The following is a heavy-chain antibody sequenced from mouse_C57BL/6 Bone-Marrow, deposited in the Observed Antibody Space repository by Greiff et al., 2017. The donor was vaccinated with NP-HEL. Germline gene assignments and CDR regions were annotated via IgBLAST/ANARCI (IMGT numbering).Heavy chain of an antibody. J-gene: IGHJ2*01. Sequence: VQLQQSGTVLARPGASVKMSCKTSGYTFTSYWMHWVKQRPGQGLEWIGAIYPGNSDTSYNQKFKGKAKLTAVTSASTAYMELSSLTNEDSAVYYCTRGDLLWLYYFDYWGQGTTPTVSS. V-gene: IGHV1-5*01. D-gene: IGHD2-1*01. CDR3: TRGDLLWLYYFDY. CDR1: GYTFTSYW. CDR2: IYPGNSDT.